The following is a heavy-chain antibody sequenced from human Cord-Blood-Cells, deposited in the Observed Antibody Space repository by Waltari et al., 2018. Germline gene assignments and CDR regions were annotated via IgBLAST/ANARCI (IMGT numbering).Heavy chain of an antibody. J-gene: IGHJ3*02. CDR2: ISSSSYI. Sequence: EVQLVESGGGLVKPGGSLRLSCAASGFTFSSYSMNWVRQAPGKGLELVSSISSSSYIYYAASVKGRCTISRDNAKNSLYLQMNSLRAEDTAVYYCARRGQLDAFDIWGQGTMVTVSS. CDR3: ARRGQLDAFDI. CDR1: GFTFSSYS. D-gene: IGHD6-6*01. V-gene: IGHV3-21*01.